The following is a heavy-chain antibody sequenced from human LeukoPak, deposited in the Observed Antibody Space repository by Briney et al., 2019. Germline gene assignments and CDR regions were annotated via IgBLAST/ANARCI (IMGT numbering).Heavy chain of an antibody. D-gene: IGHD3-22*01. J-gene: IGHJ4*02. CDR1: GYTFTGYF. CDR3: ARSGSTGYSLDY. CDR2: IDPNSGDT. Sequence: EASVKVSCKASGYTFTGYFIHWVRQAPGQGLEWMGCIDPNSGDTKYARKFQGRVSMPRDTSTRTAYMELSRLRSDDTAVYFCARSGSTGYSLDYWGQETLVTVSS. V-gene: IGHV1-2*02.